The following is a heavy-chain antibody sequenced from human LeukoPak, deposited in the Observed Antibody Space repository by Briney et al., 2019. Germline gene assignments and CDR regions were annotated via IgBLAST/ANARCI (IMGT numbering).Heavy chain of an antibody. J-gene: IGHJ5*02. Sequence: PGGSLRLSCAASGFTFSGFWTHWVRQAPGKGLVWVSCISFDGSDATYADSVKGRFTISRDNAKNTLHLQVDSLTVEDTAVYYCAVSNWMDPWGQGTLVTVSS. V-gene: IGHV3-74*01. CDR3: AVSNWMDP. CDR2: ISFDGSDA. CDR1: GFTFSGFW.